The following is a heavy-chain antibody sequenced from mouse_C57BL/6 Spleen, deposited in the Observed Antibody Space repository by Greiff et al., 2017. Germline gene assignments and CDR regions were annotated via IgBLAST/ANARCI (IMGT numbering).Heavy chain of an antibody. CDR1: GYTFTGYW. D-gene: IGHD1-1*01. V-gene: IGHV1-9*01. CDR2: ILPGSGST. J-gene: IGHJ1*03. CDR3: ARNYGSSHWYFDA. Sequence: QVQLQQSGAELMKPGASVKLSCKATGYTFTGYWIEWVKQRPGHGLEWIGEILPGSGSTNYNEKFKGKATFTADTSSNTAYMQLSSLTTEDSAIYYCARNYGSSHWYFDAWGTGTTVTVSS.